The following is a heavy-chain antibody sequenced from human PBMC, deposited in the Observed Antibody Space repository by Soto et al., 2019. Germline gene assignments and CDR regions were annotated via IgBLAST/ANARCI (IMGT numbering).Heavy chain of an antibody. CDR1: GGSISSSSYY. D-gene: IGHD5-18*01. CDR3: ASLVHPLDTAMAKPDY. CDR2: IYYSGST. V-gene: IGHV4-39*01. J-gene: IGHJ4*02. Sequence: QLQLQESGPGLVKPSETLSLTCTVSGGSISSSSYYWGWIRQPPGKGLEWIGSIYYSGSTYYNPSLKSRVTISVDTSTNQFSLKLSSVTAADTAVYYCASLVHPLDTAMAKPDYWGQGTLVTVSS.